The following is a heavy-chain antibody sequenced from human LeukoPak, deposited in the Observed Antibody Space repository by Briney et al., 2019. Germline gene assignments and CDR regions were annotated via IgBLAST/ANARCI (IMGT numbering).Heavy chain of an antibody. CDR1: GGSISSSSSF. Sequence: SETLSLTCTVSGGSISSSSSFCGWIRQPPGKGLEWIGSIYYSGNTYYNPSLKSRVTISVDTSKNQFSLKLSSVTAADTAVYYCLGYYDGTGGYYFDYWGQGTLVTVPS. CDR3: LGYYDGTGGYYFDY. J-gene: IGHJ4*02. CDR2: IYYSGNT. D-gene: IGHD3-22*01. V-gene: IGHV4-39*01.